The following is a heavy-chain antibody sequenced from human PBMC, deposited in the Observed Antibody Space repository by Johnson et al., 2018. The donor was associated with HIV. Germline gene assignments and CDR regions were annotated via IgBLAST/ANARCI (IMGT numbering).Heavy chain of an antibody. CDR1: GFTFSSYG. D-gene: IGHD6-25*01. Sequence: VQLVESGGGLVQPGRSLRLSCAASGFTFSSYGMHWVRQAPGKGLECISYISSSGSTIYYADSVKGRFTISRDNSKNTLYLQMNSLRAEDTAVYYCAKDSQGLRAFDIWGQGTMVTVSS. V-gene: IGHV3-48*01. CDR2: ISSSGSTI. J-gene: IGHJ3*02. CDR3: AKDSQGLRAFDI.